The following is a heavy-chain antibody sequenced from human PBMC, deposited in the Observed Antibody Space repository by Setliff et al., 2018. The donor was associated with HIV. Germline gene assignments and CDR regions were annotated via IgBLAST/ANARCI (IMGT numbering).Heavy chain of an antibody. J-gene: IGHJ2*01. CDR2: IYYSGAT. Sequence: PSETLSLTCSVSGGSISSYYWSWIRQPPGKGLEWIGYIYYSGATNYNPSLKSRVTISVDTSKNQFSLRLSSVTAADTAVYYCAGSGDVATFYWYFDLWGRGTLVTVSS. CDR3: AGSGDVATFYWYFDL. CDR1: GGSISSYY. V-gene: IGHV4-59*01. D-gene: IGHD5-12*01.